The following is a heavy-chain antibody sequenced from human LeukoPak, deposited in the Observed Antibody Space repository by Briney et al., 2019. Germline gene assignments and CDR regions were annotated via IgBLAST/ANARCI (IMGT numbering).Heavy chain of an antibody. CDR1: GFTFSNNG. CDR2: IWYDGSNE. V-gene: IGHV3-33*06. CDR3: AKDRGVNYCSSTSCPFDLDY. Sequence: GGSLRLSCAASGFTFSNNGMHWVRQAPGKGLEWVAVIWYDGSNEYYADSVKGRFTISRDNSKNTLYLQMNSLRAEDTAVYYCAKDRGVNYCSSTSCPFDLDYWGQGTLVTVSS. J-gene: IGHJ4*02. D-gene: IGHD2-2*01.